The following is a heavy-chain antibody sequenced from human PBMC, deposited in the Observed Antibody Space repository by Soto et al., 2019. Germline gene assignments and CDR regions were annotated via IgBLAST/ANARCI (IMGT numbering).Heavy chain of an antibody. CDR3: ARVKLNSQQLVSLPDAFDI. CDR1: GGSFSGYY. CDR2: INHSGST. J-gene: IGHJ3*02. D-gene: IGHD6-13*01. Sequence: SETLSLTCAVYGGSFSGYYWSWIRQPPGKGLEWIGEINHSGSTNYNPSLKSRVTISVDTSKNQFSLKLSSVTAADTAVYYCARVKLNSQQLVSLPDAFDIWGQGTMVTVSS. V-gene: IGHV4-34*01.